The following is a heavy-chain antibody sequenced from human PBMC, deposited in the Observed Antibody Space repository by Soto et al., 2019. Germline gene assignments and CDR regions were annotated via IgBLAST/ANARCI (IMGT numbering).Heavy chain of an antibody. V-gene: IGHV5-10-1*01. J-gene: IGHJ4*02. CDR1: GYSFAGYW. CDR3: ARQIYDSDTGPNFQYYFDS. CDR2: IDPSDSQT. D-gene: IGHD3-22*01. Sequence: PGESLKISCKGSGYSFAGYWITWVRQKPGKGLEWMGRIDPSDSQTYYSPSFRGHVTISATKSITTVFLQWSSLRASDTAMYYCARQIYDSDTGPNFQYYFDSWGQATPVTVSS.